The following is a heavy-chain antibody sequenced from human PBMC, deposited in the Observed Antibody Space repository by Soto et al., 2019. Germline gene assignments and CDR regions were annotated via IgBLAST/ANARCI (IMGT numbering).Heavy chain of an antibody. V-gene: IGHV3-21*01. CDR2: ISSSGSHT. D-gene: IGHD3-16*02. CDR3: AGTFVSLDY. J-gene: IGHJ4*02. CDR1: GFDLSHYY. Sequence: EMQLVESGGGLVNPGESLRLSCVASGFDLSHYYMNWIRQAPGEGLEWVSSISSSGSHTFYRDSVKGRFTISRDNAKNSLYLQMSSLRADDTAVYYCAGTFVSLDYWGQGVLVTVSS.